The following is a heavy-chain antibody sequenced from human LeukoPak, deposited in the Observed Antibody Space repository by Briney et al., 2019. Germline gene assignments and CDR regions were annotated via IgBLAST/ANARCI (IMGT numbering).Heavy chain of an antibody. Sequence: SETLSLTCAVYGGSFSGYYWRWIRQPQGKGHEWISNISHSGTNNYNPSLKSRVNMSVETSKNQFSLKVTFLTGADTALYYCARRSFNINWRTNRYYFDFWSQGTLVTVSS. CDR2: ISHSGTN. CDR1: GGSFSGYY. CDR3: ARRSFNINWRTNRYYFDF. J-gene: IGHJ4*02. V-gene: IGHV4-34*01. D-gene: IGHD2/OR15-2a*01.